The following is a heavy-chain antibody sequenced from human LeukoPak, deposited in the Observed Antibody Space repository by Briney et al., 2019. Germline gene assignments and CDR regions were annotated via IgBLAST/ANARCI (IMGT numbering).Heavy chain of an antibody. CDR3: TRAPPGRDGYSEY. D-gene: IGHD5-24*01. CDR1: GFIFSSYT. Sequence: GGSLRLSCAASGFIFSSYTMNWVRQAPGEGLEWVSSISDTITYIYYADSVEGRFTISRDNAKSSLFLQMNSLRAEDTAVYYCTRAPPGRDGYSEYWGQGTVVTVST. V-gene: IGHV3-21*01. CDR2: ISDTITYI. J-gene: IGHJ4*02.